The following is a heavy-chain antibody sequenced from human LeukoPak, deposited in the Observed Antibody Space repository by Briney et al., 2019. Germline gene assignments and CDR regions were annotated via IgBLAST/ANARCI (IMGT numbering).Heavy chain of an antibody. Sequence: PSETLSLTCTVSGGSISGGSYYWSWIRQPAGKGLEWIGRIYTSGSTNYNPSLKSRVTISVDTSKDQFSLKLSSVTAADTAVYYCARDSSYYDSSGYGMDAFDIWGQGTMVTVSS. CDR1: GGSISGGSYY. J-gene: IGHJ3*02. CDR3: ARDSSYYDSSGYGMDAFDI. V-gene: IGHV4-61*02. CDR2: IYTSGST. D-gene: IGHD3-22*01.